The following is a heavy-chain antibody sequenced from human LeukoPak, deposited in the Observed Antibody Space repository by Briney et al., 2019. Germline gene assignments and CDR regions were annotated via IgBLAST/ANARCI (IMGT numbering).Heavy chain of an antibody. CDR2: IHNKGTT. Sequence: SETLSLTCTVSTDSMYGYYWAWIRQPAGKGLEWLGRIHNKGTTNYNPSLKSRVTMSLDMSKNVFSLNLRSVTAADTAVYYCARDRVPHCSSTSCFNAFDIWGQGTMVTVSS. CDR3: ARDRVPHCSSTSCFNAFDI. D-gene: IGHD2-2*01. V-gene: IGHV4-4*07. J-gene: IGHJ3*02. CDR1: TDSMYGYY.